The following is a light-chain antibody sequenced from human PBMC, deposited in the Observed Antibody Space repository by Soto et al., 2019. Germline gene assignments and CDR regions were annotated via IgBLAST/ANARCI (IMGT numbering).Light chain of an antibody. J-gene: IGLJ3*02. CDR1: SSNIGSNT. CDR2: SND. V-gene: IGLV1-44*01. CDR3: AAWDDSLNGPL. Sequence: QLVLTQPPSVSGTPGQRVTISCSGSSSNIGSNTVSWYQQLPGTAPKLLIYSNDQRPSGVPDRFSDSKSGTSDSLVISGLQSEDEADYYCAAWDDSLNGPLFGGGTQLTVL.